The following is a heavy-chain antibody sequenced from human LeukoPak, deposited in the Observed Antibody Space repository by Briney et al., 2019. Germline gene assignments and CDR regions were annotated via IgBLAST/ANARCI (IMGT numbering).Heavy chain of an antibody. Sequence: GGSLRLPCAASGFTFRSYEMNWVRQAPGKGLEWVSYIDSGRGSSTNYADSVKGRFTISRDNAKNSLYLQMSSLRAEDTAVYYCTRVEETATTAAIIRKYSYYYYYMDVWGKGNTVTVSS. V-gene: IGHV3-48*03. CDR2: IDSGRGSST. D-gene: IGHD4-11*01. J-gene: IGHJ6*03. CDR1: GFTFRSYE. CDR3: TRVEETATTAAIIRKYSYYYYYMDV.